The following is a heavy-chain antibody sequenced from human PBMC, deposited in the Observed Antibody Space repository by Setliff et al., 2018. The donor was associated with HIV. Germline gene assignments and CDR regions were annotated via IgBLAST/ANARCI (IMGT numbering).Heavy chain of an antibody. Sequence: SETLSLTCTVSGGSISNYHWSWIRQPPGKGLEWIGYIYNSGSTNYNPSLKSRVTISVDTSKNQFSLKLSSVTAADTAVYYCARAVSHVDYWGQGTLVTVS. D-gene: IGHD6-19*01. V-gene: IGHV4-59*08. CDR3: ARAVSHVDY. J-gene: IGHJ4*02. CDR2: IYNSGST. CDR1: GGSISNYH.